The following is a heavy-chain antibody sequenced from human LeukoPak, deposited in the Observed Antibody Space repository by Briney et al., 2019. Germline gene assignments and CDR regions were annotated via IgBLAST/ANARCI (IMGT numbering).Heavy chain of an antibody. Sequence: SGGSLRLSCAASGFTFSSYAMSWVRQAPGKGLEWVSAISGSGGSTYYADSVKGRFTISRDNSKNTLYLQMNSLRAEDTAVYYCARDLAPFGRYYYYGMDVWGQGTTVTVSS. CDR3: ARDLAPFGRYYYYGMDV. V-gene: IGHV3-23*01. J-gene: IGHJ6*02. CDR2: ISGSGGST. D-gene: IGHD3-10*01. CDR1: GFTFSSYA.